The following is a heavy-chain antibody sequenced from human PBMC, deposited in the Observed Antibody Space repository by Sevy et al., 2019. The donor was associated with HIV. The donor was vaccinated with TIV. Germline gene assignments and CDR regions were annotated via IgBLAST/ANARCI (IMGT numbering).Heavy chain of an antibody. V-gene: IGHV3-74*01. J-gene: IGHJ6*02. Sequence: GGSLRLSCAASGFTFSSHWMFWVRQAPGKGLVWVSHINSHGSITNYADSVKGRFTISRDNAKNTVYLQMNSLRAEDTAVYYCAGGQVLRFLEWPTYGMDVWGQGTTVTVSS. CDR3: AGGQVLRFLEWPTYGMDV. CDR1: GFTFSSHW. CDR2: INSHGSIT. D-gene: IGHD3-3*01.